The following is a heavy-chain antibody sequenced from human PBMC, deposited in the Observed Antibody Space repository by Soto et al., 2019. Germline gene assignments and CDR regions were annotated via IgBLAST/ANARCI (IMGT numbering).Heavy chain of an antibody. CDR1: EFTFNVFV. D-gene: IGHD3-10*01. CDR3: ATPTPLRGAMITNINFDF. Sequence: PGGSLRLSCAASEFTFNVFVMHWVRQAPGKGLEWVAVVWNDGSIKNYADSVKGRFTISRDNSNNVLFLQMSGLKSDDTAVYYCATPTPLRGAMITNINFDFWGQGTQVTVSS. CDR2: VWNDGSIK. J-gene: IGHJ4*02. V-gene: IGHV3-30*02.